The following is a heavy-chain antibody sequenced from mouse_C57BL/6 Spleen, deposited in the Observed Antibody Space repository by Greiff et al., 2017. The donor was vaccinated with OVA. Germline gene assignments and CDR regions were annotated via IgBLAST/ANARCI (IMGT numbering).Heavy chain of an antibody. CDR1: GYTFTSYW. CDR2: IDPSDSYT. CDR3: ARTPYDGYSYYYAMDY. Sequence: QVQLQQPGAELVKPGASVKLSCKVSGYTFTSYWMQWVKQRPGQGLEWIGEIDPSDSYTNYNQKFKGKATLTVDTSSSTAYMQLSSLTSEDSAVYYCARTPYDGYSYYYAMDYWGQGTSVTVSS. J-gene: IGHJ4*01. V-gene: IGHV1-50*01. D-gene: IGHD2-3*01.